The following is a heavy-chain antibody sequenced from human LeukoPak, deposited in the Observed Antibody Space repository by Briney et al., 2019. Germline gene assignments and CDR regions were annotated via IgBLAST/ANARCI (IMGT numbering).Heavy chain of an antibody. Sequence: GESLKISCKGSGYTFSTYWIGWVRQMPGKGLEWMGRIDPSDSYTKYSPSFEGHVTISVDKSISTAFLQWNSLKASDSAMYYCATGASKVTTDFANYWGQGTQVAVSS. D-gene: IGHD4-17*01. J-gene: IGHJ4*02. CDR1: GYTFSTYW. CDR3: ATGASKVTTDFANY. CDR2: IDPSDSYT. V-gene: IGHV5-10-1*01.